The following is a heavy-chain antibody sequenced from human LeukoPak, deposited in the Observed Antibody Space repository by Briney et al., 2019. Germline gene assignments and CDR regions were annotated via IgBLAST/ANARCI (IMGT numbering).Heavy chain of an antibody. V-gene: IGHV1-2*02. CDR3: AMIEAAAALY. CDR1: GYTFTAYY. CDR2: INPNSGAT. Sequence: ASVKVSCKASGYTFTAYYIHWVRQAPGQGLEWMGWINPNSGATKYAQKLQGRVTMTTDTSTSTAYMELRSLRSDDTAVYYCAMIEAAAALYWGQGTLVTVSS. J-gene: IGHJ4*02. D-gene: IGHD6-13*01.